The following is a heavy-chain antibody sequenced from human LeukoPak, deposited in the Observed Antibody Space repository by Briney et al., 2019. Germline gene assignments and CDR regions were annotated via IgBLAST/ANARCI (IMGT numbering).Heavy chain of an antibody. J-gene: IGHJ3*02. D-gene: IGHD3-16*01. V-gene: IGHV3-48*03. CDR1: GFTFSSYE. CDR2: ISSSSTII. CDR3: GASRQYVGAFDI. Sequence: GGSLRLSCAASGFTFSSYELYWVRQAPGKGLESISYISSSSTIIKYADSVRGRFTISRDDARESLYLQMSSLRADDTAIYYCGASRQYVGAFDIWGQGTLVTVSS.